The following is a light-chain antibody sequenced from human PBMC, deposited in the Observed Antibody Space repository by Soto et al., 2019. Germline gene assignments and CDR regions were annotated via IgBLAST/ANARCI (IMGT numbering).Light chain of an antibody. CDR2: DVS. J-gene: IGLJ1*01. CDR3: CSYVGSFIFV. Sequence: QSALTQPRSVSGSPGQSVTISCTGTSSDVGYYNYVSWYQQYPGKAPKLMIYDVSGRPSGVPDRFSGSKSGNTASLTISGLQAEDEAYYDCCSYVGSFIFVFGTGTKLTVL. V-gene: IGLV2-11*01. CDR1: SSDVGYYNY.